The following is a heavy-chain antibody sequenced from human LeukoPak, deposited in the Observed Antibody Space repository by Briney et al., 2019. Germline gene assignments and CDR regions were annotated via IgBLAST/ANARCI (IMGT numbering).Heavy chain of an antibody. Sequence: GASVKVSCKASGYTFTGYYMHWVRQAPGQGLEWMGWINPNSGGTNYAQKFQGWVTMTRDTSISTAYMELSRLRSDDTAVYYCARDLGVDSSGYYYVGFHYYGMDVWGQGTTVTVSS. CDR3: ARDLGVDSSGYYYVGFHYYGMDV. CDR1: GYTFTGYY. CDR2: INPNSGGT. V-gene: IGHV1-2*04. D-gene: IGHD3-22*01. J-gene: IGHJ6*02.